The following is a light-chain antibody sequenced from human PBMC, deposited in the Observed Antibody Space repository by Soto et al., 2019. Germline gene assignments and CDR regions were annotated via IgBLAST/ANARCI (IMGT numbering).Light chain of an antibody. CDR2: EVT. V-gene: IGLV2-18*02. Sequence: QSVLTQPPSVSGSPGQSVTISCTGTSSDVGKYDRVSWYQQPPGTAPRLIMYEVTNRPSGVPARFSGPKSGNTASLTISGLQAEDEADYFCSSYTSASRYVFGAGTKVTVL. CDR3: SSYTSASRYV. CDR1: SSDVGKYDR. J-gene: IGLJ1*01.